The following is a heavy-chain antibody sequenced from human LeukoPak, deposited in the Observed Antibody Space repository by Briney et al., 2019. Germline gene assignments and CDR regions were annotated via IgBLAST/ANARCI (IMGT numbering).Heavy chain of an antibody. V-gene: IGHV2-70*11. CDR2: IDWDDDK. J-gene: IGHJ3*01. D-gene: IGHD4-17*01. CDR1: GFSLSTSGMC. CDR3: ARIKIAGDYGRRAFDV. Sequence: SGPALVKPTQTLTLTCTFSGFSLSTSGMCVSWIRQPPGKALEWLARIDWDDDKYYSTSLKTRLTTSKDTSKNQVVLTMTNMDPVDTATYYCARIKIAGDYGRRAFDVWGQGTMVTVSS.